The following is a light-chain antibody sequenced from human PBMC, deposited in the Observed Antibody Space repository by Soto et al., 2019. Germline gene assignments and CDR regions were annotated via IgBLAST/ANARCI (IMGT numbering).Light chain of an antibody. CDR2: GNN. CDR1: SSNIGSNT. Sequence: QLVLTQPPSASGTPGQTVAISCSGSSSNIGSNTVNWYQQFPGTAPKLLIYGNNQRPSGVPDRLSGSKSDTSASLAISGLLSEDESDYYCATWDDSLNGWVFGGGTKVTVL. J-gene: IGLJ3*02. CDR3: ATWDDSLNGWV. V-gene: IGLV1-44*01.